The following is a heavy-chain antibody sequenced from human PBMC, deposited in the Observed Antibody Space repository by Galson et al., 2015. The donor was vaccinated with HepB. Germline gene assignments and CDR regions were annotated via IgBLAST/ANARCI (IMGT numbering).Heavy chain of an antibody. CDR2: FDPEDGET. J-gene: IGHJ4*02. CDR3: ATITYSYGSFDY. CDR1: GYTLTELS. Sequence: SVKVSCKVSGYTLTELSMHWVRQAPGKGLEWMGGFDPEDGETIYAQKFQGRVTMTEDTSTDTAYMELSSLRSEDAAVYYCATITYSYGSFDYWGQGTLVTVSS. V-gene: IGHV1-24*01. D-gene: IGHD5-18*01.